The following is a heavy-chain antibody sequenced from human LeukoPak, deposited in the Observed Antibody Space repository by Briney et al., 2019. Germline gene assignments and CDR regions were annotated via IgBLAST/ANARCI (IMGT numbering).Heavy chain of an antibody. CDR1: GYTFTGYY. D-gene: IGHD3-3*01. Sequence: ASVKVSCKASGYTFTGYYMHWVRQAPGQGLEWMGWINPNSGGTNYAQRFQGRVTMTRDTSISTAYMELSRLRSDDTAVYYCASREVFWSGSFDYWGQGTLVTVSS. V-gene: IGHV1-2*02. CDR2: INPNSGGT. CDR3: ASREVFWSGSFDY. J-gene: IGHJ4*02.